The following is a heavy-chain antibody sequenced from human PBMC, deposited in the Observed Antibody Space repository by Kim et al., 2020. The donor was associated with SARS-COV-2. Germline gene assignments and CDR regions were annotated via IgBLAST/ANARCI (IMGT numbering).Heavy chain of an antibody. V-gene: IGHV4-39*01. J-gene: IGHJ5*02. Sequence: SETLSLTCSVSGDSMTNGNFYWGWIRQPPRKGLEWIGTVYSGGTTYYSPSLESRVTISVDASENQFSLRLTSVTAADTGVYYCARHHRSGHDIDLWGQGAQVTVSS. CDR1: GDSMTNGNFY. CDR3: ARHHRSGHDIDL. CDR2: VYSGGTT. D-gene: IGHD3-9*01.